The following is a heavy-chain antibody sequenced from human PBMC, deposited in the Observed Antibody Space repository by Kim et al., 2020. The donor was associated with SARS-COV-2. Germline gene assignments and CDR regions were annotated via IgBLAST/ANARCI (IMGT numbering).Heavy chain of an antibody. J-gene: IGHJ4*02. CDR3: ARAGPGYHTTPDLDY. D-gene: IGHD5-12*01. CDR1: GFTFSSYS. Sequence: GGSLRLSCAASGFTFSSYSMNWVRQAPGKGLEWVSYISSSSSTIYYADSVKGRFTISRDNAKNSLYLQMNSLRAEDTAVYYCARAGPGYHTTPDLDYWGQGTLVTVSS. V-gene: IGHV3-48*04. CDR2: ISSSSSTI.